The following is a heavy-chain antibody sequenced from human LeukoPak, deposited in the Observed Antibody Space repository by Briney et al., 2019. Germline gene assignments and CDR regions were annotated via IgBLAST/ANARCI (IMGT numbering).Heavy chain of an antibody. CDR2: IIPIFGTA. D-gene: IGHD4-17*01. CDR3: AGGLYGDYDLDY. CDR1: GGTSSSYA. V-gene: IGHV1-69*01. Sequence: ASVKVSCKASGGTSSSYAISWVRQAPGQGLEWMGGIIPIFGTANYAQKFQGRVTITADGSTSTAYMELSSLRSEDTAVYYCAGGLYGDYDLDYWGQGTLVTVSS. J-gene: IGHJ4*02.